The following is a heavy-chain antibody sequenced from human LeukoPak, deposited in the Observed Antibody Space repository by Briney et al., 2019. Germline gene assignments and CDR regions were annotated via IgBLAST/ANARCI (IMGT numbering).Heavy chain of an antibody. Sequence: SETLSLTCTVSGGSISSSSYYWGWIRQPPGKGLEWIGTIYYSGSTYYNPSLKSRVTISVDTSKNQFSLKLSSVTAADTAVYYCARDKGGSGSYRVDYWGQGTLVTVSP. CDR1: GGSISSSSYY. V-gene: IGHV4-39*07. CDR3: ARDKGGSGSYRVDY. D-gene: IGHD3-10*01. J-gene: IGHJ4*02. CDR2: IYYSGST.